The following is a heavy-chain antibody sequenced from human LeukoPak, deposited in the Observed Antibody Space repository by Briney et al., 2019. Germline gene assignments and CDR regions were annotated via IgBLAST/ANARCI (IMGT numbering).Heavy chain of an antibody. V-gene: IGHV1-18*01. CDR1: GYTFTSFG. CDR2: ITTYNGNT. D-gene: IGHD6-19*01. J-gene: IGHJ4*02. CDR3: ARAVGSGWSSYFDY. Sequence: VASVKVSCKASGYTFTSFGISWVRQAPGQGLEWMGWITTYNGNTKYAQKVQGRVTMTTDTSTSTAYTELRSLRSDDTAVYYCARAVGSGWSSYFDYWGQGTLVAVSS.